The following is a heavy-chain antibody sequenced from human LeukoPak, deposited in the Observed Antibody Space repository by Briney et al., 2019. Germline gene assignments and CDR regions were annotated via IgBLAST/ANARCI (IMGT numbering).Heavy chain of an antibody. CDR1: GFTFSAYA. J-gene: IGHJ2*01. V-gene: IGHV3-23*01. Sequence: GGSLRLSCAASGFTFSAYAMSWVRQAPGKGLEWVSTIRGSGGNMYYADSVKGRFTISRDNSRNTLYLQMNGLRAEDTAVYYCARDFDYVWGSYRLWYFDLWGRGTLVTVS. CDR3: ARDFDYVWGSYRLWYFDL. D-gene: IGHD3-16*02. CDR2: IRGSGGNM.